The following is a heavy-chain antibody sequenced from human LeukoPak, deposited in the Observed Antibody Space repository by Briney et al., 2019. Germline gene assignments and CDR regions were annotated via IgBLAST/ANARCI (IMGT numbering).Heavy chain of an antibody. Sequence: SETLSLTCTVSGGSINSGDYYWTWIRQHPGKGLEWIGFIYYSGSTYYNPSLKSRVAISIDTSKNQFSLKLSSVTAADMAVYYCATTRAHQFDYWGQGTLVTVSS. J-gene: IGHJ4*02. CDR1: GGSINSGDYY. CDR3: ATTRAHQFDY. D-gene: IGHD4-11*01. CDR2: IYYSGST. V-gene: IGHV4-31*03.